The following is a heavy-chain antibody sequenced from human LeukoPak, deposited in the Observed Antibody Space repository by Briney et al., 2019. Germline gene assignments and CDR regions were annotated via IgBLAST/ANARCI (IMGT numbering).Heavy chain of an antibody. CDR1: GYTFTSFG. V-gene: IGHV1-18*01. J-gene: IGHJ3*02. D-gene: IGHD6-6*01. Sequence: VASVKVSCKASGYTFTSFGISWVRQAPGQGLEWMGWISAYNGNTNYAQKLQGRVTMTTDTSTSTAYMELRSLRSDDTAVYYCARDRQQLVADAFDIWGQGTMVTVSS. CDR3: ARDRQQLVADAFDI. CDR2: ISAYNGNT.